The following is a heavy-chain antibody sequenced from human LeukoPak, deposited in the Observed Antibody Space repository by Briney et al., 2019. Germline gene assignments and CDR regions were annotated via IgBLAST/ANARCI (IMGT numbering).Heavy chain of an antibody. J-gene: IGHJ4*02. V-gene: IGHV3-23*01. CDR3: AKGLSPHSSGYYFDY. CDR1: GFTFSSYG. CDR2: ISGSGDGR. Sequence: GRSLRLSCAASGFTFSSYGMHWVRQAPGKGLEWVSSISGSGDGRYNGESVKGRFTISRDNSKNTVYLQMNSLRAEDTAVYYCAKGLSPHSSGYYFDYWGQGTLVIVSS. D-gene: IGHD3-22*01.